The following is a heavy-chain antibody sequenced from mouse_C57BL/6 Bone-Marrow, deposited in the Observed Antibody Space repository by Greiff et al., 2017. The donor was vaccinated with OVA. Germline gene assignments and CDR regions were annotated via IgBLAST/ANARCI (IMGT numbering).Heavy chain of an antibody. D-gene: IGHD1-1*01. V-gene: IGHV1-69*01. CDR3: ARGDTTVKEAGY. Sequence: VQLQQPGAELVMPGASVKLSCKASGYTFTSYWMHWVKQRPGQGLEWIGEIDPSDSYTNYNQKFKGKSTLTVDKSSSTAYMQLSSLTSEDSAVYDCARGDTTVKEAGYWGQGTLVTVSA. J-gene: IGHJ3*02. CDR2: IDPSDSYT. CDR1: GYTFTSYW.